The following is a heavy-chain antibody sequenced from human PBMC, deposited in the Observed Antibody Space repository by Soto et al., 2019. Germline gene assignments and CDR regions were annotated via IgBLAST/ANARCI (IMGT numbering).Heavy chain of an antibody. D-gene: IGHD3-16*01. J-gene: IGHJ4*02. CDR3: AKARIMITFGGVIPYYFDY. CDR2: TYYRSKWYN. Sequence: SQTLSLTCAISGDSVSSNSAAWNWIRQSPSRGLECLGRTYYRSKWYNDYAVSVKSRITINPDTSKNLFSLQLNSVTPEDTAVYYCAKARIMITFGGVIPYYFDYWGQGTLVTVSS. V-gene: IGHV6-1*01. CDR1: GDSVSSNSAA.